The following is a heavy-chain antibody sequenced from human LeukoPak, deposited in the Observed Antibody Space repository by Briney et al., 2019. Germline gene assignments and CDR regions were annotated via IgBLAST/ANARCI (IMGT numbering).Heavy chain of an antibody. Sequence: PGGSLRLSCAASGFTFSSYAMSWVRQAPGKGLEWVSAISGSDRSTYYADSVKGRFTISRDNSKNTLYIQMNSLRAEDTAVYYCAKDDDGSGSYPSFHYWGQGTLVTVSS. V-gene: IGHV3-23*01. CDR3: AKDDDGSGSYPSFHY. D-gene: IGHD3-10*01. CDR2: ISGSDRST. J-gene: IGHJ4*02. CDR1: GFTFSSYA.